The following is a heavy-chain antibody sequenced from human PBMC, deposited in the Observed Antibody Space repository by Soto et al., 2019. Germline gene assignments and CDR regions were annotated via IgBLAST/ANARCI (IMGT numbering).Heavy chain of an antibody. CDR1: GYTFTIYN. Sequence: QVQFVQSGAEVKKPGASVKVSCKTPGYTFTIYNIHWVRQAPGQRLEWMGWINVGNGNTRYSQKFQGRLTLTRDTPGNTAYLELNSLISEDTAVYYCAKPQDYDGCLDSWGQGTLVTVSS. V-gene: IGHV1-3*01. CDR2: INVGNGNT. D-gene: IGHD3-22*01. CDR3: AKPQDYDGCLDS. J-gene: IGHJ4*02.